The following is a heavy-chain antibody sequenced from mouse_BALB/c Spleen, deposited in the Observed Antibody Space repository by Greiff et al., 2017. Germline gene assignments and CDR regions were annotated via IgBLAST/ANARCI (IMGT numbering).Heavy chain of an antibody. CDR1: GFTFSSYG. V-gene: IGHV5-6-3*01. CDR3: ASDRVTTVPWYFDV. J-gene: IGHJ1*01. D-gene: IGHD1-1*01. Sequence: EVQGVESGGGLVQPGGSLKLSCAASGFTFSSYGMSWVRQTPDKRLEWVATINSNGGSTYYPDSVKGRFTISRDNAKNTLYLQMSSLKSEDTAMYYGASDRVTTVPWYFDVWGAGTTVTVSS. CDR2: INSNGGST.